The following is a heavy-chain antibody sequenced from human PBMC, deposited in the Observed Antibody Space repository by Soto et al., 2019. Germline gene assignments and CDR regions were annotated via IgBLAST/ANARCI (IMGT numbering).Heavy chain of an antibody. Sequence: PGGSLRLSCAASGFTFSSYGMHWVRQAPGKGLEWVAVISYDGSNKYYADSVKGRFTISRDNSKNTLYLQMNSLRAEDTAVYYCASTYYDFWSSYLVHGTTFDYWGQGSLFSVSX. V-gene: IGHV3-30*03. CDR1: GFTFSSYG. CDR2: ISYDGSNK. J-gene: IGHJ4*02. D-gene: IGHD3-3*01. CDR3: ASTYYDFWSSYLVHGTTFDY.